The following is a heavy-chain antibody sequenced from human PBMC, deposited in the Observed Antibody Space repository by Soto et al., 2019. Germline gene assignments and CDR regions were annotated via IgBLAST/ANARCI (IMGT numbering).Heavy chain of an antibody. CDR2: IIPIFGTA. D-gene: IGHD1-20*01. CDR1: GGTFSSYA. J-gene: IGHJ6*02. Sequence: QVQLVQSGAEVKKPGSSVKVSCKASGGTFSSYAISWVRQAPGQGLGWMGGIIPIFGTANYAQKFQGRVTITADESTSTAYMELSSQRSEDTAVYFCAREYNWNDVRYGMDVWGQGTTVTVSS. CDR3: AREYNWNDVRYGMDV. V-gene: IGHV1-69*01.